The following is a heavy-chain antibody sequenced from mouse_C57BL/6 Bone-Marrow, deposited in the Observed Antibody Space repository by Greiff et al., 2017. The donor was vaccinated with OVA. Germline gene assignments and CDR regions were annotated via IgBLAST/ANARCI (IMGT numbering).Heavy chain of an antibody. D-gene: IGHD1-1*01. CDR2: IYPGNSDT. J-gene: IGHJ2*01. Sequence: VQLKQSGTVLARPGASVKMSCKTSGYTFTSYWMHWVKQRPGQGLEWIGAIYPGNSDTSYNQKFKGKAKLTAVTSASPAYMELSSLTNEGSAVYYCTRLHYGSSYGYFDYWGQGTTLTVSS. CDR1: GYTFTSYW. CDR3: TRLHYGSSYGYFDY. V-gene: IGHV1-5*01.